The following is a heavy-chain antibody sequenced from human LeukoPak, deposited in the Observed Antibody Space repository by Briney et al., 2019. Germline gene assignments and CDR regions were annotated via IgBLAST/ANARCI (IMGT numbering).Heavy chain of an antibody. J-gene: IGHJ4*02. CDR2: IWYDGSNK. D-gene: IGHD5-12*01. CDR3: ARDPGYSAFDL. CDR1: GFAFSSYG. Sequence: PGRSLRLSCAASGFAFSSYGMHWVRQAPGKGLEWVAVIWYDGSNKYYADSVKGRFTISRDNSKNTLYLQMNSLRAEDTAVFYCARDPGYSAFDLWGQGSLVTVSS. V-gene: IGHV3-33*01.